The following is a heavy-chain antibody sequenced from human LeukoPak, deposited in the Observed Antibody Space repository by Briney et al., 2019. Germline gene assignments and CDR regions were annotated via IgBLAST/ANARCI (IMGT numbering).Heavy chain of an antibody. D-gene: IGHD3-16*01. CDR1: GGSISSYY. J-gene: IGHJ4*02. Sequence: PSETLSLTCTVSGGSISSYYWSWIRQPAGKGLEWIGRIYTSGSTNYNPSLKSRVTMSADTSKNQFSLKLSSVTAADTAAYYCARDAVGGAPDYFDYWGQGTLVTVSS. CDR3: ARDAVGGAPDYFDY. V-gene: IGHV4-4*07. CDR2: IYTSGST.